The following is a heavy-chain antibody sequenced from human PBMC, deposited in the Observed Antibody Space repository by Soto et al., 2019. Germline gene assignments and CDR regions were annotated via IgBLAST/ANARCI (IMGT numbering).Heavy chain of an antibody. Sequence: SQTLSLTCAISGDSVSSNTAAWNWIRSSPSRGLEWLGRTYYRSNWRHDYAVSVKSRITVNPDTSRNHFSLQLNSVTPDDTAVYYCARGVAGSGFDLWGQGTLVTVSS. V-gene: IGHV6-1*01. CDR2: TYYRSNWRH. CDR1: GDSVSSNTAA. J-gene: IGHJ4*02. CDR3: ARGVAGSGFDL. D-gene: IGHD6-19*01.